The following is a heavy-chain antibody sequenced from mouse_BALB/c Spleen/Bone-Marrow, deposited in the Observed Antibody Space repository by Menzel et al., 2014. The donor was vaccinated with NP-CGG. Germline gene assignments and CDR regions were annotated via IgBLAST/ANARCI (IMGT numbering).Heavy chain of an antibody. D-gene: IGHD1-2*01. V-gene: IGHV2-9*02. CDR3: ARSHYPYYFDY. Sequence: QVQLKDSGPGLVAPSQSLSITCTVSGFSLTSYGVHWVRQPPGKGLEWLGVIWAGGSTNYNSALMSRLSISKDNSKSQVFLKMNSLQTDDTAMYYCARSHYPYYFDYWGQGTTLTVPS. CDR1: GFSLTSYG. J-gene: IGHJ2*01. CDR2: IWAGGST.